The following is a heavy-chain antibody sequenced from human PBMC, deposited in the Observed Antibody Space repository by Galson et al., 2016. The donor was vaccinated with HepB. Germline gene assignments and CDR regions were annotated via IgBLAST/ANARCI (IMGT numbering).Heavy chain of an antibody. J-gene: IGHJ4*02. Sequence: SVKVSCKASGYSFTSYGINWVRQAPGQGLEWMGWISCDSGNTKYAQKLQGRVTMTTDTSTNTVYMELRSLTSDDTGLYYCARDQWEQWLVIRDGTFDYWGQGTLVTVSS. D-gene: IGHD6-19*01. CDR2: ISCDSGNT. V-gene: IGHV1-18*04. CDR1: GYSFTSYG. CDR3: ARDQWEQWLVIRDGTFDY.